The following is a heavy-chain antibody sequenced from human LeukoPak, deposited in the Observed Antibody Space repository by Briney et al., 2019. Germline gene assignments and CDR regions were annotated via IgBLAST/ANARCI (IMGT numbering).Heavy chain of an antibody. CDR2: IYYSGST. D-gene: IGHD3-10*01. CDR3: AGFYGSGSQFVDY. J-gene: IGHJ4*02. Sequence: PSETLSLTCTVSGGSISSSSYYWGWIRQPPGKGLEWTGSIYYSGSTYYNPSLKSRVTMSVDTSKNQFSLKLSSVTAADTAVYYCAGFYGSGSQFVDYWGQGTLVTVSS. CDR1: GGSISSSSYY. V-gene: IGHV4-39*07.